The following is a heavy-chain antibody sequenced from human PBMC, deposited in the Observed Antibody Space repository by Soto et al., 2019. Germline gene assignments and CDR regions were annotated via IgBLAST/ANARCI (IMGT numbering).Heavy chain of an antibody. J-gene: IGHJ6*02. D-gene: IGHD2-21*02. Sequence: PSETLSLTCAVYGGSFSGQYWSWIRQPPGKGLEWIGEVNHSGSINYNPSLESRVTISEDTSKNQFSLKLNSVTAADTAVYYCARDLWGYCGTDCYPLDVWGQGTTVTVSS. V-gene: IGHV4-34*01. CDR2: VNHSGSI. CDR3: ARDLWGYCGTDCYPLDV. CDR1: GGSFSGQY.